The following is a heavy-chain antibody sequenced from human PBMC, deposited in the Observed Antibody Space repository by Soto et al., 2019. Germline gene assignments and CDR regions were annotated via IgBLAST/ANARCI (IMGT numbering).Heavy chain of an antibody. CDR3: ARGWGRIFDY. D-gene: IGHD7-27*01. V-gene: IGHV4-34*01. CDR1: GGSFSGYY. CDR2: INHSGST. J-gene: IGHJ4*02. Sequence: SETLSLTCAVYGGSFSGYYWSWIRQPPGKGLEWIGEINHSGSTNYNPSLKSRVTISIDTSKNQFSLKVSSVTAADTAVYYCARGWGRIFDYWGQGTLVTV.